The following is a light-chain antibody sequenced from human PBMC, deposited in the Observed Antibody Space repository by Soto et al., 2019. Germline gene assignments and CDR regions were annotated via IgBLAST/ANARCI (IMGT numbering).Light chain of an antibody. CDR2: GAS. CDR3: QQYGSSPRT. J-gene: IGKJ1*01. Sequence: EIVMTHSPGTLSLSPVERAILSFSSSQSVSSNYLAWYRQRPGQAPSLLIYGASSRATGIPDRFSGSGSGTDFTLTISRLEPEDFAVYYCQQYGSSPRTFGQGTKVDIK. CDR1: QSVSSNY. V-gene: IGKV3-20*01.